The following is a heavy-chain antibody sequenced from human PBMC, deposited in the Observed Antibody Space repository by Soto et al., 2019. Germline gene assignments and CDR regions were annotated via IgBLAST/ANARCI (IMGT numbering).Heavy chain of an antibody. J-gene: IGHJ6*03. D-gene: IGHD3-10*01. CDR2: IYSGGST. CDR3: ARELSGSGSYYYYYYMDV. CDR1: GFTVSSNY. Sequence: PGGSLRLSCAASGFTVSSNYMSWVRQAPGKGLEWVSVIYSGGSTYYADSVKGRFTISRHNSKNTLYLQMNSLRAEDTAVYYCARELSGSGSYYYYYYMDVWGKGTTVTVSS. V-gene: IGHV3-53*04.